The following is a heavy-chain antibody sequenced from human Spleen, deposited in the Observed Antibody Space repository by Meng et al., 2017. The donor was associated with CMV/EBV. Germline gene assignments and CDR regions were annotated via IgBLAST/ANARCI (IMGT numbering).Heavy chain of an antibody. CDR2: TYYRSKWYN. CDR1: GDSVSSNSAA. D-gene: IGHD6-19*01. V-gene: IGHV6-1*01. CDR3: AISYSSGWYFGY. Sequence: SQTLSLTCAISGDSVSSNSAACNWIRQSPSRGLEWLGRTYYRSKWYNDYAVSVKSLITINPDTTKNQFSLQLNSVTPEDTAVYYCAISYSSGWYFGYWGQGTLVTVSS. J-gene: IGHJ4*02.